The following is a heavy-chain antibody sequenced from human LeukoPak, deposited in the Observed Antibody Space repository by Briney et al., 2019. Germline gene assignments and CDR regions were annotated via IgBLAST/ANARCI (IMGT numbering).Heavy chain of an antibody. CDR1: GFTFSSYA. CDR3: AKDLGIVVVPAAYTGGDY. CDR2: ISGSGGST. J-gene: IGHJ4*02. Sequence: GGSLRLSRAASGFTFSSYAMSWVRQAPGKGLEWVSAISGSGGSTYYADSVKGRFTISRDNSKNTLYLQMNSLRAEDTAVYYCAKDLGIVVVPAAYTGGDYWGQGTLVTVSS. D-gene: IGHD2-2*01. V-gene: IGHV3-23*01.